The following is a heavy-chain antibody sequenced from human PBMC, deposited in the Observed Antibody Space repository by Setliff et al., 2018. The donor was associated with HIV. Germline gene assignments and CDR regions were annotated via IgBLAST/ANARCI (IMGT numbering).Heavy chain of an antibody. V-gene: IGHV3-30*02. J-gene: IGHJ4*02. D-gene: IGHD3-22*01. Sequence: GGSLRLSCAASGFTFSTYGMNWVRQAPGKGLEWVAFIRYDGSNKYYADSVKGRFTISRDNSKNALYLQMNSLRAEDTAVYYCAKDRYYDSSGSTIDYWGQGTLVTVSS. CDR3: AKDRYYDSSGSTIDY. CDR1: GFTFSTYG. CDR2: IRYDGSNK.